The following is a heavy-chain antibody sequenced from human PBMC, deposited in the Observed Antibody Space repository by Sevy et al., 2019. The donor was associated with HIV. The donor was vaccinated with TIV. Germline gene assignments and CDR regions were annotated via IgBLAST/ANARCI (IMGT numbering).Heavy chain of an antibody. D-gene: IGHD6-13*01. CDR2: ISSSSSYI. Sequence: GGSLRLSCAASGFTFSSYSMNWVRQAPGKGLEWVSSISSSSSYIYYADSVKGRFTISRDNAKNSLYLQINSLRAEDTAVYYCARATGIAAAGGNWFDPWGQGTLVTVSS. CDR1: GFTFSSYS. J-gene: IGHJ5*02. V-gene: IGHV3-21*01. CDR3: ARATGIAAAGGNWFDP.